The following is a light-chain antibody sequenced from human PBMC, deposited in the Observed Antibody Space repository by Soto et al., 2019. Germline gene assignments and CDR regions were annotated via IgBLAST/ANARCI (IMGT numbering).Light chain of an antibody. CDR1: QSVSSN. J-gene: IGKJ1*01. Sequence: EIVMTQSPATLSVSPGERATLSCRASQSVSSNLAWYQQKPGQAPRLLIYGASTRATGIPARFSGSGSGTESTLTISSLQSEDFAFYYCQHYNNWPRTFGQGTKVEIK. CDR2: GAS. CDR3: QHYNNWPRT. V-gene: IGKV3-15*01.